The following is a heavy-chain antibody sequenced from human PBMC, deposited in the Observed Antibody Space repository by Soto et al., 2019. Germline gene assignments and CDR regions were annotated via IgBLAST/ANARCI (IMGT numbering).Heavy chain of an antibody. V-gene: IGHV3-23*01. CDR1: GFTFSSYA. CDR2: ISGSGGSA. J-gene: IGHJ4*02. Sequence: PGGSLRLSCAASGFTFSSYAMSWVRQAPGKGLEWVSAISGSGGSAYYADSVKGRFTISRDNSKNTLYLQMNSLRAEDTAVYYCAKDLDYYDSSGSDAQIDYWGQGTLVTVSS. CDR3: AKDLDYYDSSGSDAQIDY. D-gene: IGHD3-22*01.